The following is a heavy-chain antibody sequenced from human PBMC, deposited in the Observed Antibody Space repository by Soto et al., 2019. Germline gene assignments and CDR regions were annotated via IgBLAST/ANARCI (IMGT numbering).Heavy chain of an antibody. Sequence: PGGSLRLSCEASGFTFSRVSMNWVRQVPGKGLEWVAPISSGSSDTWYADSVTGRFILSSSNAQNSLFLQMPTLTPAATAMYYCDSVVYWGPGTLVTVST. CDR2: ISSGSSDT. J-gene: IGHJ4*02. CDR1: GFTFSRVS. V-gene: IGHV3-21*01. D-gene: IGHD2-21*01. CDR3: DSVVY.